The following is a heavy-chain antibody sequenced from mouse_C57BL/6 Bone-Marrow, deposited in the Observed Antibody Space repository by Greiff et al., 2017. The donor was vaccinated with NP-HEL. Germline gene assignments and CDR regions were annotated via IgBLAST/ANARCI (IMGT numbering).Heavy chain of an antibody. CDR2: IYPRSGNT. Sequence: QVQLQQSGAELARPGASVKLSCKASGYTFTSYGISWVKQRTGQGLEWIGEIYPRSGNTYYTEKFKGKATLTADKSSSTAYMELRSLTSEDSAGYFCARGEYYGSSYGYRGKGTTLTVSS. CDR3: ARGEYYGSSYGY. J-gene: IGHJ2*01. CDR1: GYTFTSYG. D-gene: IGHD1-1*01. V-gene: IGHV1-81*01.